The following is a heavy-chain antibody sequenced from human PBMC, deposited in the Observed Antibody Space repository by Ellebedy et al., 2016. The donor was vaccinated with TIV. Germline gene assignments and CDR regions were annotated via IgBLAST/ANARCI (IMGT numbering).Heavy chain of an antibody. CDR1: GFTFTSSV. V-gene: IGHV1-58*02. J-gene: IGHJ4*02. D-gene: IGHD3-16*01. CDR2: IVVDSCHT. CDR3: AARPGGAASGRFDY. Sequence: AASVKVSCKASGFTFTSSVIQWVRQPRGQRLEWIGWIVVDSCHTDYARKFQERVTITRNMSTSTAYMELSSLRSEDTALYYCAARPGGAASGRFDYWGPGTRVTVSS.